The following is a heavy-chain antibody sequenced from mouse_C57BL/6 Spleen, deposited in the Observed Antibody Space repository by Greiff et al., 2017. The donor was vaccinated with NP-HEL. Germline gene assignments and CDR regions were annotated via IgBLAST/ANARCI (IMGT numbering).Heavy chain of an antibody. CDR3: ARKEGYYGSKDY. V-gene: IGHV1-69*01. J-gene: IGHJ2*01. CDR1: GYTFTSYW. CDR2: IDPSDSYT. Sequence: QVQLKQPGAELVMPGASVKLSCKASGYTFTSYWMHWVKQRPGQGLEWIGEIDPSDSYTNYNQKFKGKSTLTVDKSSSTAYMQLSSLTSEDSAVYYCARKEGYYGSKDYWGQGTTLTVSS. D-gene: IGHD1-1*01.